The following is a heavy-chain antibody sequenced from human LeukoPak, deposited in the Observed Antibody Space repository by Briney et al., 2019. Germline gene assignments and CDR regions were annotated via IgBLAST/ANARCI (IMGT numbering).Heavy chain of an antibody. J-gene: IGHJ4*02. Sequence: ASVKVSCKASGYTFTSYGISWVRQAPGQGLEWMGWISACNTNYAQKLQGRVTMTTDTSTSTAYMELRSLRSDDTAVYYCARKLGYCSGGSCYLCDYWGRGTLVTVSS. CDR2: ISACNT. D-gene: IGHD2-15*01. CDR1: GYTFTSYG. CDR3: ARKLGYCSGGSCYLCDY. V-gene: IGHV1-18*01.